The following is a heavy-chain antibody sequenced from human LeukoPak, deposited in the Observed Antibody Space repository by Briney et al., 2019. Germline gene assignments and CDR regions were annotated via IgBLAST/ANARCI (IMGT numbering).Heavy chain of an antibody. D-gene: IGHD2-15*01. CDR2: IYHSGST. CDR1: GYSISSGYY. CDR3: ARVRRYCSGGSCYYFDY. V-gene: IGHV4-38-2*02. J-gene: IGHJ4*02. Sequence: SETLSLTCTVSGYSISSGYYWGWIRQPPGKGLEWIGSIYHSGSTYYNLSLKSRVTISVDTSKNQFSLKLSSVTAADTAVYYCARVRRYCSGGSCYYFDYWGQGTLVTVSS.